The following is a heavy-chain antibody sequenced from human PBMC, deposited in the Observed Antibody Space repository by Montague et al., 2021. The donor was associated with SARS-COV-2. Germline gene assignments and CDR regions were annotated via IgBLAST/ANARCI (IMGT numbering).Heavy chain of an antibody. J-gene: IGHJ4*02. CDR3: ARGESTGWYNYFDY. V-gene: IGHV3-66*02. CDR1: GFTVSDNF. Sequence: SLRLSCAASGFTVSDNFMTWVRQAPGRGLEWVSIIYSDGNTYYTDSVRGRFTISRDYSKNTLFLKMNSLRLEDTAVYYCARGESTGWYNYFDYWGQGTLVTVSS. D-gene: IGHD6-19*01. CDR2: IYSDGNT.